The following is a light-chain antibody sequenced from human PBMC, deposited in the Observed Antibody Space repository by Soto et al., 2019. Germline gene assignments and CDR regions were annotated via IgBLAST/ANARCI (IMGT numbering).Light chain of an antibody. CDR1: SSDVGGYKY. CDR2: DVS. CDR3: SSYTSSSTKV. J-gene: IGLJ1*01. Sequence: QSALTQPASVSGSPGQSITISCTGTSSDVGGYKYVSWYQQQPGKAPKLMYYDVSHRPSGVSHRFSGSKSGNTASLTISGLHAEDEADYYCSSYTSSSTKVFGTGTKVTVL. V-gene: IGLV2-14*01.